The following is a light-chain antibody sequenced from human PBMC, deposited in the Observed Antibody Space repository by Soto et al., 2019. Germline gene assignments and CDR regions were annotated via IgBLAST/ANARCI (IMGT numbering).Light chain of an antibody. Sequence: QSALTQPPSASGSPGQSVTISCSGTSSDLGDYDYVSWYQQHTGKAPRLMIYEVSERPSGVPDRFSGSKSGNTASLTVTGLQAEDEADYYCSSYAGSNNLIFGGGTKLTVL. CDR2: EVS. CDR3: SSYAGSNNLI. J-gene: IGLJ2*01. V-gene: IGLV2-8*01. CDR1: SSDLGDYDY.